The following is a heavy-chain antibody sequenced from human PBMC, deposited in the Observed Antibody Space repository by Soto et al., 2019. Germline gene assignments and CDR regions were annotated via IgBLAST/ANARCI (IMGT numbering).Heavy chain of an antibody. V-gene: IGHV1-58*02. CDR2: IVVGSGNT. CDR1: GFTFTSSA. CDR3: AAFLYCSGGSCYLNPYFDY. J-gene: IGHJ4*02. D-gene: IGHD2-15*01. Sequence: SVKVSCKASGFTFTSSAMQWVRQARGQRLEWIGWIVVGSGNTNYAQKFQERVTITRDMSTSTAYMELSSLRSEDTAVYYCAAFLYCSGGSCYLNPYFDYWGQGTLVTVSS.